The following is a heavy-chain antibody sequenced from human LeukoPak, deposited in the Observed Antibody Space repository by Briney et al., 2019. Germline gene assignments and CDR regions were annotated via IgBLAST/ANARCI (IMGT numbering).Heavy chain of an antibody. J-gene: IGHJ4*02. V-gene: IGHV3-21*01. CDR3: ARENSGSYYQFDC. D-gene: IGHD1-26*01. CDR1: GITFSSYG. Sequence: GGTLRLSCAASGITFSSYGMSWVRQAPGKGLEWVSSISSSTSYIYYADSVKGRFTISRDNAKNSLYLQMNSLRPEDTAVYYCARENSGSYYQFDCWGQGTLVTVSS. CDR2: ISSSTSYI.